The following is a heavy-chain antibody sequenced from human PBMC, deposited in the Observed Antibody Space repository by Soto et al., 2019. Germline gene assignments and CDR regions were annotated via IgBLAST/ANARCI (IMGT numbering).Heavy chain of an antibody. D-gene: IGHD1-26*01. J-gene: IGHJ4*02. Sequence: PGGSLRLSCAASGFTVSSNYMSWVRQAPGKGLEWVSGISGSGSTTYYADSVKGRFTISRDNSKNTLYLQMNSLRAEDTAVYYCARESIVGATKTFDYCGQGPLVTVSS. CDR3: ARESIVGATKTFDY. CDR1: GFTVSSNY. CDR2: ISGSGSTT. V-gene: IGHV3-66*01.